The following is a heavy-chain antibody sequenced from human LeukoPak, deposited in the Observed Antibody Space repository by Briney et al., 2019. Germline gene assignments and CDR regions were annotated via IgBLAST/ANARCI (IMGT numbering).Heavy chain of an antibody. CDR1: GITFSSYA. CDR2: ISGSGGTT. Sequence: GESLRLSCAASGITFSSYAMNWVRQAPGKGLEWVSGISGSGGTTYYADSVKGRFTISRDNSKNTLYLHMNSLRAEDTAVYYCAKSGPNYYGSGIYYPFDYWGQGTLVTVSS. V-gene: IGHV3-23*01. J-gene: IGHJ4*02. D-gene: IGHD3-10*01. CDR3: AKSGPNYYGSGIYYPFDY.